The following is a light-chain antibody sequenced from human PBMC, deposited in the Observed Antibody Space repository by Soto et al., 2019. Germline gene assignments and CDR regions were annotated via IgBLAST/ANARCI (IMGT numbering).Light chain of an antibody. CDR2: EVT. CDR1: SSDVGGFNY. J-gene: IGLJ3*02. V-gene: IGLV2-14*01. Sequence: QSALTQPASVSGSPGQSITISCTGTSSDVGGFNYVSWYQQHPGRAPKVMIFEVTIRPSGVSDRFSGSKSGNTASLSISGLHADDEADYYCSSFTSRHTWVFGGGTKVTVL. CDR3: SSFTSRHTWV.